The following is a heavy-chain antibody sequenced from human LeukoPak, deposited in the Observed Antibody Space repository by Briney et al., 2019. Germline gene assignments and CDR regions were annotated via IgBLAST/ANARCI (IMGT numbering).Heavy chain of an antibody. Sequence: GGSLRLSCAASGFSVSLNYMTWVRQAPGKGLEWVSVIYSGGGTYYADSVKGRFTISRDNSKNTVYLEMNSLRAEDTAVYYCARDSSDIRSLIAHWGQGTLVTVSS. CDR2: IYSGGGT. CDR1: GFSVSLNY. J-gene: IGHJ1*01. V-gene: IGHV3-53*01. D-gene: IGHD2-15*01. CDR3: ARDSSDIRSLIAH.